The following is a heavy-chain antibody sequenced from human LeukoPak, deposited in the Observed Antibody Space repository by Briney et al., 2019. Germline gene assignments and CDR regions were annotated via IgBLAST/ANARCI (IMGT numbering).Heavy chain of an antibody. D-gene: IGHD3-3*01. CDR1: GGTFSTYA. CDR3: ARAPLNDFWSGYVSTYYYYYYMDV. Sequence: ASVKVSCKASGGTFSTYAISWVRQAPGQGLEWMGRIIPIIDIANYAQKFQGRVTITADKSTSTAYMELSSLRSEDTAVYYCARAPLNDFWSGYVSTYYYYYYMDVWGKGTTVTVSS. CDR2: IIPIIDIA. V-gene: IGHV1-69*04. J-gene: IGHJ6*03.